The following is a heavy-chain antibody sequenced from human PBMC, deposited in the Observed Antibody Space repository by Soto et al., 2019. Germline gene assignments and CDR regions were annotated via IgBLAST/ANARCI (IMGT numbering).Heavy chain of an antibody. J-gene: IGHJ4*02. Sequence: VQLVQSGAEVKKPGSSVKVSCKASGGTFSSYAISWVRQAPGQGLEWMGGIIPIFGTANYAQKFQGRVTITADESTSTAYMELSSLRSEDTAVYYCARGGLRYFDWPQYYFDYWGQGTLVTVSS. D-gene: IGHD3-9*01. CDR3: ARGGLRYFDWPQYYFDY. V-gene: IGHV1-69*01. CDR1: GGTFSSYA. CDR2: IIPIFGTA.